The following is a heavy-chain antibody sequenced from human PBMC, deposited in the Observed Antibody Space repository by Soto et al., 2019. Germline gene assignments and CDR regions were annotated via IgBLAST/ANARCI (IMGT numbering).Heavy chain of an antibody. D-gene: IGHD2-2*01. CDR1: GFTFSTYW. Sequence: EVQLVESGGGLVQPGGSLRLSCAATGFTFSTYWMHWVRQGPGKGLVWVSRISTDGSSTTYADSVKGRFTISRDNAKNTLYLQMNSLSAEDTAVYYCARATCSNHPFDYWGQGTLVTVSS. CDR3: ARATCSNHPFDY. V-gene: IGHV3-74*01. J-gene: IGHJ4*02. CDR2: ISTDGSST.